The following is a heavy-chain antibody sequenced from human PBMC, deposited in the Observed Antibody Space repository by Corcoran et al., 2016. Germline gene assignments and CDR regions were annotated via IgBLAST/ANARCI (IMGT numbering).Heavy chain of an antibody. Sequence: EVQLVQSGAEVKEPGESLKISCKGSGYRFTTYWIAWVRQMPGKGLEWMGITHPGYSDTRYSPSFQGQVTISADKSTSTTYLQWTSLKASDTAMYYWAGHPDSGSGSVEDYDALDMWGQGTMVTVSS. CDR3: AGHPDSGSGSVEDYDALDM. CDR1: GYRFTTYW. CDR2: THPGYSDT. D-gene: IGHD3-10*01. V-gene: IGHV5-51*01. J-gene: IGHJ3*02.